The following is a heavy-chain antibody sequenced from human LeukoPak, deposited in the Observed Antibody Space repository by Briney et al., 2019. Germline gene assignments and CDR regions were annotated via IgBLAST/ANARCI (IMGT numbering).Heavy chain of an antibody. V-gene: IGHV1-2*02. CDR1: GYTFTGYY. D-gene: IGHD2-15*01. Sequence: ASVKVSCKASGYTFTGYYIHWMRQAPGQGLEWMGWINPNSGGTNYAQNFQGRVTMTTDTSTSTAYMELRSLRSDDTAVYYCARDSGLRSDCSGGSCNYYYYGMDVWGQGTTVTVSS. CDR3: ARDSGLRSDCSGGSCNYYYYGMDV. J-gene: IGHJ6*02. CDR2: INPNSGGT.